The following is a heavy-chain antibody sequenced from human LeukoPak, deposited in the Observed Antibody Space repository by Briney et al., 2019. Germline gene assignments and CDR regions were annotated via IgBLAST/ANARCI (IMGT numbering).Heavy chain of an antibody. CDR1: GGSFSGYY. CDR2: INHSGST. Sequence: SETLSLTCAVYGGSFSGYYWSWIRQPPGKGLEWIGEINHSGSTNYNPSLKSRVTISVDTSKNQFSLKLSSVTAADTAVYYCARELGAITMVRGVHMDVWGKGTTVTVSS. J-gene: IGHJ6*03. D-gene: IGHD3-10*01. CDR3: ARELGAITMVRGVHMDV. V-gene: IGHV4-34*01.